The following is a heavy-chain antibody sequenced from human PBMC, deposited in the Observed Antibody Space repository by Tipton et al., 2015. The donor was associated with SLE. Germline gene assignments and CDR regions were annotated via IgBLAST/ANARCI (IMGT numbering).Heavy chain of an antibody. Sequence: TLSLTCTVSGGSISSSHWSWIRQPPGKGLEWIGYIYYSGSTYYNPSLKSRVTISIDRSKSQFSLKLTSVTPADTAVYYCARFSNGYAGVYFGYWGQGTLVTVSS. V-gene: IGHV4-59*07. J-gene: IGHJ4*02. D-gene: IGHD6-13*01. CDR3: ARFSNGYAGVYFGY. CDR2: IYYSGST. CDR1: GGSISSSH.